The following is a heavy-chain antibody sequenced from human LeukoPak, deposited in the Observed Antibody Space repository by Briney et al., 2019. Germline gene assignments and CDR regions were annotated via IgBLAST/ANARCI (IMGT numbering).Heavy chain of an antibody. CDR1: GGSFSDYY. CDR3: ARGGRELGY. J-gene: IGHJ4*02. CDR2: INHSGST. D-gene: IGHD2-15*01. Sequence: SETLSLTCAVYGGSFSDYYWSWIRQPPGKGLEWIGEINHSGSTNYNPSLKSRVTISVDTSKNQFSLKLSYVTAADTAVYYCARGGRELGYWGQGTLVTVSS. V-gene: IGHV4-34*01.